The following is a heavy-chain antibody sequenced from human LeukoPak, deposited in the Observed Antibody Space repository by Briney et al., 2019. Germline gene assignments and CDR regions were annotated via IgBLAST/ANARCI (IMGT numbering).Heavy chain of an antibody. J-gene: IGHJ4*02. CDR3: ARARVGDPTDY. V-gene: IGHV3-74*01. CDR1: GFPFSSYA. Sequence: GGSLRLSCAASGFPFSSYAMYWVRQAPGEGLVWVSRVHGDGNNIDYADFVEGRFTISRDNAKNTLYLEMSSLRREDTAVYYCARARVGDPTDYWGQGTLVTVSS. D-gene: IGHD1-26*01. CDR2: VHGDGNNI.